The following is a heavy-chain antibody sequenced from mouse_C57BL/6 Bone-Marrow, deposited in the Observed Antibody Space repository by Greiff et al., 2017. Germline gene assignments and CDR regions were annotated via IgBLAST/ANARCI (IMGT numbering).Heavy chain of an antibody. D-gene: IGHD2-3*01. CDR1: GYTFTSYW. J-gene: IGHJ3*01. CDR2: IDPSDSYT. V-gene: IGHV1-50*01. CDR3: RKDGYCPAWFAY. Sequence: QVQLQQPGAELVKPGASVKLSCKASGYTFTSYWMQWVKQRPGQGLEWIGEIDPSDSYTNYNQKFTGKATLTVDTSSSPAYMLLRSLTSEASAVSYCRKDGYCPAWFAYWGQGTLVTVSA.